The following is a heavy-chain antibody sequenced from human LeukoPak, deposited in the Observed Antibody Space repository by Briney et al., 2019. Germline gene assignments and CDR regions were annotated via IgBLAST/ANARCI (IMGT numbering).Heavy chain of an antibody. Sequence: GGSLRLSCAAAGFIVSSNHMSWVRQAQGKGLEWVSIIYSGADTYYADSVKGRFTVSRDNSKNTVHLQMSSLRAEDTAVYYCAPGKFDYWGQGTLVTVSS. CDR3: APGKFDY. CDR2: IYSGADT. J-gene: IGHJ4*02. V-gene: IGHV3-53*05. CDR1: GFIVSSNH.